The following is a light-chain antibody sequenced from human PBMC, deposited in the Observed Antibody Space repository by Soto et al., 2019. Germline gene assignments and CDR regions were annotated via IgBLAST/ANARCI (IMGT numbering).Light chain of an antibody. CDR3: CSSVGSPNWV. J-gene: IGLJ3*02. CDR2: EVN. Sequence: QSVLTQPASVSGSPGQSITISCTGSSSDVGGYDHVSWYQHHPGKAPTLMIYEVNKRPSGVSNRFSGSKSGNTASLTISGLQAEDEADYYCCSSVGSPNWVFGGGTKLTVL. V-gene: IGLV2-23*02. CDR1: SSDVGGYDH.